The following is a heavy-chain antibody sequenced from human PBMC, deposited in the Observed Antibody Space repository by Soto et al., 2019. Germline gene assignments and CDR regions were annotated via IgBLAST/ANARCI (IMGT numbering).Heavy chain of an antibody. CDR2: INAGGGST. D-gene: IGHD6-19*01. Sequence: PGGSLRLSCAASGFTFSNYAVSWVRQAPGKGLEWVSTINAGGGSTFYADSVKGRFTISRDNSKNTLYLQINSLRTEDTAIFYCAKYSSSWYEDYWGQGTLVTVAS. CDR1: GFTFSNYA. CDR3: AKYSSSWYEDY. V-gene: IGHV3-23*01. J-gene: IGHJ4*02.